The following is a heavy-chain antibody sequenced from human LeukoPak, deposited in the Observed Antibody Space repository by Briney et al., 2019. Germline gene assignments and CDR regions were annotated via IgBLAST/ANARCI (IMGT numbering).Heavy chain of an antibody. J-gene: IGHJ4*02. CDR2: IRYDGSNK. Sequence: PGGSLRLSCAASGFTFSSYGMHWVRQAPGKGLEWVAFIRYDGSNKYYADSVKGRFTISRDNSKNTLYLQMNSLRAEDTAVYYCAKDLVGYSGYDFIDYWGQGTLVTVSS. CDR3: AKDLVGYSGYDFIDY. V-gene: IGHV3-30*02. D-gene: IGHD5-12*01. CDR1: GFTFSSYG.